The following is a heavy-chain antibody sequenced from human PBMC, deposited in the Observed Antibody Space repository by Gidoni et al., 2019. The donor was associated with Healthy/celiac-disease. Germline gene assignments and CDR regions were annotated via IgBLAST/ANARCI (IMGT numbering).Heavy chain of an antibody. CDR2: IYYSGST. CDR1: GGPISISSYY. Sequence: QLQLQESGPGLVKPSETLSLTCTVSGGPISISSYYWGWIRQPPGKGLEWIGSIYYSGSTYYNPSLKSRVTISVDTSKNQFSLKLSSVTAADTAVYYCASGDSSGWPFEAFDIWGQGTMVTVSS. V-gene: IGHV4-39*01. D-gene: IGHD6-19*01. CDR3: ASGDSSGWPFEAFDI. J-gene: IGHJ3*02.